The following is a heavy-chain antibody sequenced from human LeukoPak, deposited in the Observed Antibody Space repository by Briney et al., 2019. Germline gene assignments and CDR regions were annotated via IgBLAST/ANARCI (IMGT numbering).Heavy chain of an antibody. Sequence: GRSLRLSCAASGFTFSSYAMHWVRQAPGKGLEWVAVISYDGSNKYYADSVKGRFTISRDNSKNTLYLQMNSLRAEDTAVYYCPRDSPIWYYDSSGYQAYYYYYGMDVWGQGTTVTVSS. CDR2: ISYDGSNK. CDR3: PRDSPIWYYDSSGYQAYYYYYGMDV. V-gene: IGHV3-30-3*01. D-gene: IGHD3-22*01. CDR1: GFTFSSYA. J-gene: IGHJ6*02.